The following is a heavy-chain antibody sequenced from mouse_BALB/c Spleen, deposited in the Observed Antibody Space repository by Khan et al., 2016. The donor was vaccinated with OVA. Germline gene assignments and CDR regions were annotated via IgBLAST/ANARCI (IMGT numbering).Heavy chain of an antibody. Sequence: QVQLQQPGAELVKPGASVKISCKASGNTFTSYYMYWVKQRPGQGLEWIGGINPSNGDTHFNEKFKNKATLTVDKSSSTAYMQLSSLTSEDSAVYYCARSGYGNPFAYWGQGSLVTVSA. CDR1: GNTFTSYY. J-gene: IGHJ3*01. V-gene: IGHV1S81*02. CDR3: ARSGYGNPFAY. CDR2: INPSNGDT. D-gene: IGHD2-1*01.